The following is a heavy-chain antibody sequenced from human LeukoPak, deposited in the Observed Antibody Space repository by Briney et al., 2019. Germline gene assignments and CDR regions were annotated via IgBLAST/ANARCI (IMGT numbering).Heavy chain of an antibody. J-gene: IGHJ4*02. D-gene: IGHD3-3*01. CDR1: GGSFSGYY. CDR3: ARFFPNYFDY. Sequence: SETLSLTCAVYGGSFSGYYWSWIRQPPGKGLEWIGEINHSGSTNYNPSLKGRVTISVDTSKNQFSLKLSSVTAADTAVYYCARFFPNYFDYWGQGTLVTVSS. CDR2: INHSGST. V-gene: IGHV4-34*01.